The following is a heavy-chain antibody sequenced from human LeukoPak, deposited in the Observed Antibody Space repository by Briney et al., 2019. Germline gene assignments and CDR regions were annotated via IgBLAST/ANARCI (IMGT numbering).Heavy chain of an antibody. J-gene: IGHJ5*02. Sequence: PSETLSLTCTVSGGSISSSSYYWGWIRQPPGKGLEWIGSIYYSGSTNYNPSLKSRVTISVDTSKNQFSLKLSSVTAADTAVYYCARVEAFEFWFDPWGQGTLVTVSS. CDR2: IYYSGST. D-gene: IGHD2/OR15-2a*01. CDR3: ARVEAFEFWFDP. CDR1: GGSISSSSYY. V-gene: IGHV4-39*07.